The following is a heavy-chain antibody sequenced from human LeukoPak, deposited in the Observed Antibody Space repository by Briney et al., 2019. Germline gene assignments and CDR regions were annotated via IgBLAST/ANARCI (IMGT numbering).Heavy chain of an antibody. V-gene: IGHV4-39*01. CDR2: IYYSGTT. J-gene: IGHJ4*02. D-gene: IGHD3-10*01. CDR1: GGSISSSSYY. Sequence: KPSETLSLTCTVSGGSISSSSYYWGWIRQPPGKGLEWIGSIYYSGTTYYNPSLKSRLTISVDTSKNQFSLKLSSVTPEDTAVYYCARVLHGSRGEFDYWGQGTLVTVSS. CDR3: ARVLHGSRGEFDY.